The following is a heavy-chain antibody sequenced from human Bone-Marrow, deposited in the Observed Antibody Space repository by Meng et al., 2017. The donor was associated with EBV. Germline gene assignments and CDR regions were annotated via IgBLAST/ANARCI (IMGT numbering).Heavy chain of an antibody. D-gene: IGHD6-13*01. Sequence: APLPQWGAGLLKPSETLSLTCAVYGGSFSGYYWSWIRQPPGKGLEWIGEINHSGSTNYNPSLKSRVTISVDTSKNQFSLKLSSVTAADTAVYYCARGRGYSSPNFDYWGQGTLVTVSS. CDR1: GGSFSGYY. V-gene: IGHV4-34*01. CDR3: ARGRGYSSPNFDY. CDR2: INHSGST. J-gene: IGHJ4*02.